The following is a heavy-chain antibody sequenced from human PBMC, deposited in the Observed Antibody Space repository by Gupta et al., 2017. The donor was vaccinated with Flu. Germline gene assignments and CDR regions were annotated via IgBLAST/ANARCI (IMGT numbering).Heavy chain of an antibody. Sequence: EVQLLESGGGLVQPGGSLRLSCAASGFPFRSSAMHWVRPAPGKGLEWVSAITGSGGSTYYADSVKGRFTISRDNSKNTLYLQMNSLRAEDTAVYYCAKRFAWELAYYYYGMDVWGQGTTVTVSS. CDR3: AKRFAWELAYYYYGMDV. CDR2: ITGSGGST. V-gene: IGHV3-23*01. J-gene: IGHJ6*02. D-gene: IGHD1-26*01. CDR1: GFPFRSSA.